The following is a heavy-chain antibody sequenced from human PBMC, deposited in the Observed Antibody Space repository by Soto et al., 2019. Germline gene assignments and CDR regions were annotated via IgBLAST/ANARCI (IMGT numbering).Heavy chain of an antibody. Sequence: EVQLLESGGGLVQPGGSLRLSCAASGFTFSSYAMSWVRQAPGKGLEWVSAISGSGGSTYFADSVKGRFTFSRDNSKNTLYLQMNSQRAEDTAVYYCAKSNGWYAEFDYWGQGSLVTVSS. CDR2: ISGSGGST. CDR1: GFTFSSYA. V-gene: IGHV3-23*01. CDR3: AKSNGWYAEFDY. D-gene: IGHD6-19*01. J-gene: IGHJ4*02.